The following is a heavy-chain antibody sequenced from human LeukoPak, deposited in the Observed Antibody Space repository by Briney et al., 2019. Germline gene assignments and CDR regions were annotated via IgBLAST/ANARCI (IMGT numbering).Heavy chain of an antibody. CDR3: ARDRGGAYDFWSGYYTGYFDY. V-gene: IGHV3-23*01. J-gene: IGHJ4*02. CDR2: ISGSGDNT. CDR1: GFTFGSYS. D-gene: IGHD3-3*01. Sequence: GGSLRLSCAASGFTFGSYSMSWVRQAPGKGLEWVSSISGSGDNTYYADSVKGRFTISRDNAKNSLYLQMNSLRAEDTAFYYCARDRGGAYDFWSGYYTGYFDYWGQGTLVPVSS.